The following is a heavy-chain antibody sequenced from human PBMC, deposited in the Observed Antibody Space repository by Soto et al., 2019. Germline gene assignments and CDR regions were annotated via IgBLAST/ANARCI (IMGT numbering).Heavy chain of an antibody. Sequence: PSETLSLTCAVYGGSCTGYYWTWIRQPPEKGLEWIGEINHSGSTNQNPSLKSRVTISVDTSKNQFSLKLRSVTAADTAVYYCARGISVMVAFEGDAPDKYFFDSWSLGTLVTVSS. V-gene: IGHV4-34*01. CDR3: ARGISVMVAFEGDAPDKYFFDS. D-gene: IGHD2-15*01. J-gene: IGHJ4*02. CDR1: GGSCTGYY. CDR2: INHSGST.